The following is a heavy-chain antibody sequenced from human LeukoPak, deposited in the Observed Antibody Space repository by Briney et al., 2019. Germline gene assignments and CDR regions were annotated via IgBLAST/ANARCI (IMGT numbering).Heavy chain of an antibody. CDR1: GYSFTSYW. Sequence: GESLKISCKGSGYSFTSYWIGWVRQMPGKGLEWMGIIYPGDSDTRYSPSFQGQVTISADKSISTAYLQWSSLKASDTAMYHCARHPTPLYDILTGYYPLHFDYWGQGTLVTVSS. J-gene: IGHJ4*02. D-gene: IGHD3-9*01. CDR3: ARHPTPLYDILTGYYPLHFDY. CDR2: IYPGDSDT. V-gene: IGHV5-51*01.